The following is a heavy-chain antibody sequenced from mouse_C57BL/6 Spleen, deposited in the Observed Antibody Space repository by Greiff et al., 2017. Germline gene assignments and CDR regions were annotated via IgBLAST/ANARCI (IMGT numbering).Heavy chain of an antibody. J-gene: IGHJ2*01. D-gene: IGHD1-1*01. CDR2: IDPENGDT. CDR3: TTGGTVVAPDY. V-gene: IGHV14-4*01. CDR1: GFNIKDDY. Sequence: VQLKQSGAELVRPGASVTLSCTASGFNIKDDYMHWVKQRPEQGLEWIGWIDPENGDTEYASKFQGKATITADTSSNTAYLQLSSLTSEDTAVYYCTTGGTVVAPDYWGQGTTLTVSS.